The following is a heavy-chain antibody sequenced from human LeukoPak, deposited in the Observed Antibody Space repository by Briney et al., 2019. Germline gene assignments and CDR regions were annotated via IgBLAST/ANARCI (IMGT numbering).Heavy chain of an antibody. CDR1: GGSFSGYY. CDR2: IYISGST. D-gene: IGHD6-6*01. CDR3: ASDLYSSSPLGY. Sequence: SETLSLTCAVYGGSFSGYYWSWIRQPAGKGLEWIGRIYISGSTNYNPSLKSRVTMSVDTSKNQFSLKLSSVTAADTAVYYCASDLYSSSPLGYWGQGTLVTVSS. J-gene: IGHJ4*02. V-gene: IGHV4-59*10.